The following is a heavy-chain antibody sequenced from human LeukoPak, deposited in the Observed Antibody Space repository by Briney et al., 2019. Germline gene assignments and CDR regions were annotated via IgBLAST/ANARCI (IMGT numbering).Heavy chain of an antibody. CDR3: ARVDTKPYGDYGNFDY. V-gene: IGHV4-4*07. CDR1: GGSISSYY. Sequence: KPSETLSLTCTVSGGSISSYYWSWIRQPAGKGLEWIGRIYTSGSTNYNPSLKSRVTISVDTSKNQFSLKLSSVTAADTAVYYCARVDTKPYGDYGNFDYWGQGTLVTVSS. J-gene: IGHJ4*02. CDR2: IYTSGST. D-gene: IGHD4-17*01.